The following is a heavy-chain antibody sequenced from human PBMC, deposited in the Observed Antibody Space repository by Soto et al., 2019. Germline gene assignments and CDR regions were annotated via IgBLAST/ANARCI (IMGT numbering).Heavy chain of an antibody. D-gene: IGHD1-7*01. Sequence: SETLSLTCTVSGGSISSYHWSWIRQSAGKGLEWIGRIYTSGNTHYNPSLKSRVTVSIDTSKNQFFLTVNSVTAADSTVYYCARESGDNWDYEAYWGQGTPVTVSS. V-gene: IGHV4-4*07. CDR1: GGSISSYH. CDR3: ARESGDNWDYEAY. CDR2: IYTSGNT. J-gene: IGHJ4*02.